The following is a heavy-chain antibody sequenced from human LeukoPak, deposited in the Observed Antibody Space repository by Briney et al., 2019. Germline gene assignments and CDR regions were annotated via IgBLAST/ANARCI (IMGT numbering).Heavy chain of an antibody. CDR3: AKKGQADDYGKPD. Sequence: GGSLRLSCAASGFTFSSHWLSWVRQAPGKGLEWVANIRQDGGEKNFLDSVKGRFTISRDNAMNSLYLQMNNLRADDTAVYYCAKKGQADDYGKPDWGQGTLVTVSS. CDR1: GFTFSSHW. V-gene: IGHV3-7*03. CDR2: IRQDGGEK. D-gene: IGHD4-17*01. J-gene: IGHJ4*02.